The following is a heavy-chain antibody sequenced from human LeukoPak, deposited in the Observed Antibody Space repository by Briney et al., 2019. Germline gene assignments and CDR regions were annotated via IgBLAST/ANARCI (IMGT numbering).Heavy chain of an antibody. D-gene: IGHD3-10*01. J-gene: IGHJ4*02. Sequence: SETLSLTCTVSGYSISSGYYWGWIRQPPGKGLEWIGSIYHSGSTNYNPSLKSRVTISVDTSKNQFSLKLSSVTAADTAVYYCARGYGSGSYYKRYFDYWGQGTLVTVSS. V-gene: IGHV4-38-2*02. CDR3: ARGYGSGSYYKRYFDY. CDR2: IYHSGST. CDR1: GYSISSGYY.